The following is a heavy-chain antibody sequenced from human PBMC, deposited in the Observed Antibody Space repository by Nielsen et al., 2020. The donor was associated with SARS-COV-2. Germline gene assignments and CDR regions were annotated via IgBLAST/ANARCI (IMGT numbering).Heavy chain of an antibody. CDR3: STGGVAAVGTYYYYYGMDV. CDR1: GFTFISYS. D-gene: IGHD6-13*01. V-gene: IGHV3-15*01. J-gene: IGHJ6*02. CDR2: IKAKTDGEAT. Sequence: GESLKISCAASGFTFISYSMNWVRQAPGKGLEWVGRIKAKTDGEATVYAAPVQGRFTISRDDSEMTLYLQMDSLEIEDTGVYYCSTGGVAAVGTYYYYYGMDVWGQGTTVAVSS.